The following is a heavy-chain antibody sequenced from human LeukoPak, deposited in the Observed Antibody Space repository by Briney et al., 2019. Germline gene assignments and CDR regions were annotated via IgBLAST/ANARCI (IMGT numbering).Heavy chain of an antibody. D-gene: IGHD2-2*01. V-gene: IGHV1-69*04. Sequence: GASVKVSCKASGGTFSSYAISWVRQAPGQGLEWMGRIIPILGIANYAQKFQGRVTITADKSASTAYMELSSLRSEDTAVYYCAGSSTRDLDYWGQGTLVTVSS. CDR1: GGTFSSYA. CDR2: IIPILGIA. J-gene: IGHJ4*02. CDR3: AGSSTRDLDY.